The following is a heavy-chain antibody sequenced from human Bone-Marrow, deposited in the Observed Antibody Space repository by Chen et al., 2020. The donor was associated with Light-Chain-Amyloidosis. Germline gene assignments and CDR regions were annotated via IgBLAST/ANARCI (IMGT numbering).Heavy chain of an antibody. Sequence: QLQLQESGPGLVKTSETLSLTCTVPRGSISSDNYSWGWIRQPPGQGLEWIGSIYFRGDTYYRPSLRSRVTISVDTSKNQFSLILNSMTAADTAVYYCVRQRRGIGWLPVYWGQGTLVTVSS. D-gene: IGHD3-9*01. CDR3: VRQRRGIGWLPVY. J-gene: IGHJ4*02. CDR2: IYFRGDT. V-gene: IGHV4-39*01. CDR1: RGSISSDNYS.